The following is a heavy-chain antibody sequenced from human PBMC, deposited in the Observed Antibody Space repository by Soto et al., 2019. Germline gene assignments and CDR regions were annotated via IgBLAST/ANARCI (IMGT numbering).Heavy chain of an antibody. J-gene: IGHJ5*02. CDR3: ARVRYFDWLLFP. CDR1: GGSTSSSNW. V-gene: IGHV4-4*02. D-gene: IGHD3-9*01. CDR2: IYHSGST. Sequence: SETLSLTCAVSGGSTSSSNWWSWVRQPPGKGLEWIGEIYHSGSTNYNPSLKSRVTISVDKSKNQFSLQLSSVTAADTAVYYCARVRYFDWLLFPWGQGTLVTVSS.